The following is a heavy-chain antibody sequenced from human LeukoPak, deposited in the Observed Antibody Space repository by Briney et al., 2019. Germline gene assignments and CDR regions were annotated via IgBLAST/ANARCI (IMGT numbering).Heavy chain of an antibody. CDR1: GYTVTNYG. J-gene: IGHJ3*02. CDR3: ARGTPALLWFGEAAGDAFAI. CDR2: IIPIFGTA. D-gene: IGHD3-10*01. V-gene: IGHV1-69*13. Sequence: AAVNVSCKASGYTVTNYGIRWVRQPPGQALDWMEWIIPIFGTANYAQNFQGRVTITADESTSTAYMALSSLRSADTGVCYCARGTPALLWFGEAAGDAFAIWGDGKMVTVSS.